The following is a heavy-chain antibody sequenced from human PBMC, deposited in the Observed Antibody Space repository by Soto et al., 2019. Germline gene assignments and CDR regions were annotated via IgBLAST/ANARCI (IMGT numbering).Heavy chain of an antibody. J-gene: IGHJ5*02. CDR3: ARGPTRSYNYFDP. CDR2: ISANSGIT. Sequence: ASVKVSCKASGYLFTNYGITWVRRAPGQGLEWMGWISANSGITYNAERLQGRVTMTTNQSTSTAYLELRNLGTDDTAIYYFARGPTRSYNYFDPWGQGTLVTVSS. V-gene: IGHV1-18*01. CDR1: GYLFTNYG.